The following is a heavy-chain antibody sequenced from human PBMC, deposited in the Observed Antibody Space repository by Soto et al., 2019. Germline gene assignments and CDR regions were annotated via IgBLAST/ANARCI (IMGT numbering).Heavy chain of an antibody. Sequence: GGSLRLSCAASGFTFSSYAMHWVRQAPGKGLEWVAVISYDGSNKYYADSVKGRFTISRDNSKNTLYLQMNSLRAEDTAVYYCARDRIYYDILTGYPIGLSYGMDVWGQGTTVTVSS. V-gene: IGHV3-30-3*01. CDR2: ISYDGSNK. CDR3: ARDRIYYDILTGYPIGLSYGMDV. D-gene: IGHD3-9*01. CDR1: GFTFSSYA. J-gene: IGHJ6*02.